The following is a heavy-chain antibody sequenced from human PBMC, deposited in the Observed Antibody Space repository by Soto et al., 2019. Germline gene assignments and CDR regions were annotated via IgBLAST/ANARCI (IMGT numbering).Heavy chain of an antibody. CDR3: ARDPACYGDYATFDY. V-gene: IGHV3-33*01. J-gene: IGHJ4*02. CDR1: GFSFSTYA. Sequence: QVQLVESGGGVVQPGRSLRLSCAASGFSFSTYAMHWVRQAPGKGLEWVAIIWYDGSNEHYVDSVNGRFTISRDNSNNTLYLPMNSLRAEDTAVYYCARDPACYGDYATFDYWGQGTRVTVSS. D-gene: IGHD4-17*01. CDR2: IWYDGSNE.